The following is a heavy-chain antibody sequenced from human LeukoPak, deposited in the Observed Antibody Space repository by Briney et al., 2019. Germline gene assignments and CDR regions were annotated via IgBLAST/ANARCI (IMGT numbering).Heavy chain of an antibody. CDR3: ARDPSNSGYDYLYYFDY. CDR1: GYTFTGYY. D-gene: IGHD5-12*01. J-gene: IGHJ4*02. Sequence: ASVKGSCKASGYTFTGYYMHWVRQAPGQGLEWMGWINPDNGGTNYAQKFQGRVTMTRDMSISTAYMELSRLRSDDTAVYYCARDPSNSGYDYLYYFDYWGQGTLVTVSS. V-gene: IGHV1-2*02. CDR2: INPDNGGT.